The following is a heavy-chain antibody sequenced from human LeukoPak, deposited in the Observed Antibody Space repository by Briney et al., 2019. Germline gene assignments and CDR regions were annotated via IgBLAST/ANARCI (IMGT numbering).Heavy chain of an antibody. CDR3: AKGPGPYLTMIVVVRNWFDP. V-gene: IGHV3-30-3*01. CDR2: ISYDGSNK. D-gene: IGHD3-22*01. CDR1: GFTFSSYA. Sequence: GGPLRLSCAASGFTFSSYAMHWVRQAPGKGLEWVAVISYDGSNKYYADSVKGRFTISRDNSKNTLYLQMNSLRAEDTAVYYCAKGPGPYLTMIVVVRNWFDPWGQGTLVTVSS. J-gene: IGHJ5*02.